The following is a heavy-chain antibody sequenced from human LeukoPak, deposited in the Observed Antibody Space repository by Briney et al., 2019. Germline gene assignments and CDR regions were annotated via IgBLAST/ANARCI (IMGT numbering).Heavy chain of an antibody. J-gene: IGHJ4*02. CDR2: ISYDERNK. Sequence: GGSLRLSCEASGFTFSTYGMHWVRQAPGRGLEWVAVISYDERNKYYADSVKGRFTISRDNSKNALYLQMNSLRPEDTAMYYCARGSTYYDSSGQVPFDYWGQGTLVTVSS. CDR1: GFTFSTYG. CDR3: ARGSTYYDSSGQVPFDY. V-gene: IGHV3-30*03. D-gene: IGHD3-22*01.